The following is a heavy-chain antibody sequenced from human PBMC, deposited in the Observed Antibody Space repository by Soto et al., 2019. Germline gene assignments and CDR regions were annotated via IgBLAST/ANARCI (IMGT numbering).Heavy chain of an antibody. V-gene: IGHV3-33*01. CDR1: GFTFSSYG. CDR3: AREVVPAAIPGVHYYYGMDV. CDR2: IWYDGSNK. Sequence: GGSLRLSCAASGFTFSSYGMHWVRQAPGKGLEWVAVIWYDGSNKYYADSVKGRFTISRDNSKNTLYLQMNSLRAEDTAVYYCAREVVPAAIPGVHYYYGMDVWGQGTTVTVSS. D-gene: IGHD2-2*01. J-gene: IGHJ6*02.